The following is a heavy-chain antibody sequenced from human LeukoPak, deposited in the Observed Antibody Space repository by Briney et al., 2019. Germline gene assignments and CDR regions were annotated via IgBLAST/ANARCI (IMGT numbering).Heavy chain of an antibody. CDR1: GFTFSSYS. CDR2: ISSSSSYI. J-gene: IGHJ4*02. V-gene: IGHV3-21*01. CDR3: ARDRIGYSRKDY. D-gene: IGHD6-13*01. Sequence: GGSLRLSCAASGFTFSSYSMNWVRQAPGKGLEWVSSISSSSSYIYYADSVKGRFTISRDNAKNSLYLRMNSLRAEDTAVYYCARDRIGYSRKDYWGQGTLVTVSS.